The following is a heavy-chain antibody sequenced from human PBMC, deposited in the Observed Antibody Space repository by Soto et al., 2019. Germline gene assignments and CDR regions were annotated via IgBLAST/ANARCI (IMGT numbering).Heavy chain of an antibody. Sequence: SETLSLSCTVSGGSFSSGAFYWIWIRQHPGKGLEWIGYIYCSGSTYYNPSLKSRVTISVDTSKNQYSLKLSSVTAADTAVYYCAREQRYYGSSGYGSFDYWGQGTLVTVSS. CDR2: IYCSGST. D-gene: IGHD3-22*01. CDR3: AREQRYYGSSGYGSFDY. J-gene: IGHJ4*02. CDR1: GGSFSSGAFY. V-gene: IGHV4-31*02.